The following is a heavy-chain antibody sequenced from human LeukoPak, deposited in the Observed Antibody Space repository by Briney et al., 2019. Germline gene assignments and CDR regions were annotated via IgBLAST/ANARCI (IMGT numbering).Heavy chain of an antibody. V-gene: IGHV3-21*04. CDR2: ISSSTSYI. Sequence: GGSLRLSCAASGFTFSSYSMNWIRQAPGKGLEWVSSISSSTSYIYYADSVKGRFTISKDNAKNSLYLQMNSLRVEDTAVYYCARERAFDIWGQGTMVTVSS. CDR1: GFTFSSYS. J-gene: IGHJ3*02. CDR3: ARERAFDI.